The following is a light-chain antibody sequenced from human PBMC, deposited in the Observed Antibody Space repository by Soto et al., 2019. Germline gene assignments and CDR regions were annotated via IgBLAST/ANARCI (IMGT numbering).Light chain of an antibody. CDR2: EVT. V-gene: IGLV2-14*03. CDR1: SSDVGNYNS. Sequence: QSALTQPASVSGSPGQSITIPCTGTSSDVGNYNSVSWYQQHPDKVPKLIIYEVTTRPSGVFNRFSGSKSGNTASLTISGLQAEDEADYYCSSYRSGNTLVFGSGTKLTVL. CDR3: SSYRSGNTLV. J-gene: IGLJ3*02.